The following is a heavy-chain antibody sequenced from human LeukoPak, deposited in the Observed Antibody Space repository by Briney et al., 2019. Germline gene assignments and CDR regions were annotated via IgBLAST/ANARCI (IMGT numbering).Heavy chain of an antibody. CDR1: GYTFTSYD. Sequence: ASVKDSCKASGYTFTSYDINWVRQATGQGLEWMGWMNPNSGNTGYAQKFQGRVTMTRNTSISTAYMELSSLRSEDTAVYYCARGSSIAVAGDYWGQGTLVTVSS. V-gene: IGHV1-8*01. CDR3: ARGSSIAVAGDY. D-gene: IGHD6-19*01. CDR2: MNPNSGNT. J-gene: IGHJ4*02.